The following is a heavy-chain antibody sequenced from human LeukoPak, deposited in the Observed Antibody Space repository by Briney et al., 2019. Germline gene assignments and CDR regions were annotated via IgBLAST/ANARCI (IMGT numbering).Heavy chain of an antibody. CDR3: AREAVAGYYFDY. CDR1: GFTFSSYA. D-gene: IGHD6-19*01. J-gene: IGHJ4*02. V-gene: IGHV3-30*04. Sequence: GGTLRLSCAASGFTFSSYAMHWVRQAPGKGLEWVAVISYDGSNKYYADSVKGRFTISRDNSKNALYLQMNSLRAEDTAVYYCAREAVAGYYFDYWGQGTLVTVSS. CDR2: ISYDGSNK.